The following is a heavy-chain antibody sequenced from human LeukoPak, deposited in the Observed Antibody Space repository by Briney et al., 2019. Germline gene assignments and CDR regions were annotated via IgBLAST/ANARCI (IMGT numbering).Heavy chain of an antibody. CDR1: GGSFSSYY. V-gene: IGHV4-34*12. D-gene: IGHD3-10*01. CDR2: IFRTGST. CDR3: ARRVGFYGSGSLNYFDP. J-gene: IGHJ5*01. Sequence: PSETLSLTCAVYGGSFSSYYWSWIRQPPGKGLEWIGSIFRTGSTYYSASLKSRLSISVDTSKNHIVLKLTSVTAADTAVYFCARRVGFYGSGSLNYFDPWGQGILVSVSS.